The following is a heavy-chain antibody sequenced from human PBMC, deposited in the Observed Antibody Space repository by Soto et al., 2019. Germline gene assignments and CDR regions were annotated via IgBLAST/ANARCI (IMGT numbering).Heavy chain of an antibody. Sequence: SVKVSCKASGGTFSSYAISWVRQAPGQGLEWMGGIIPIFGTANYAQKFQGRVTITADESTSTAYMELSSLRSEDTAVYYCARGGVNSSSWYLDYYYYGMDVWGQGTTVTV. CDR3: ARGGVNSSSWYLDYYYYGMDV. J-gene: IGHJ6*02. CDR1: GGTFSSYA. V-gene: IGHV1-69*13. D-gene: IGHD6-13*01. CDR2: IIPIFGTA.